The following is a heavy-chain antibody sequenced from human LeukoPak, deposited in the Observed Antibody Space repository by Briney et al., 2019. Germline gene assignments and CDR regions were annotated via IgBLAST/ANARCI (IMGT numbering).Heavy chain of an antibody. CDR2: ISAYNGNT. J-gene: IGHJ6*02. V-gene: IGHV1-18*01. CDR1: GYTFTSYG. Sequence: ASVKVSCKASGYTFTSYGISWVRQAPGQGLEWMGWISAYNGNTNYAQKLQGRVTMTTDTSTSTAYMELRSLGSDDTAVYYCARDQDPGYYYYYGMDVWGQGTTVTVSS. CDR3: ARDQDPGYYYYYGMDV.